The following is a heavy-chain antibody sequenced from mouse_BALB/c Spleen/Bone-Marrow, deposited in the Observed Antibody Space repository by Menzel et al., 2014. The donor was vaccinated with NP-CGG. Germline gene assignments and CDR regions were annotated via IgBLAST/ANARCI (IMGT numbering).Heavy chain of an antibody. D-gene: IGHD2-14*01. V-gene: IGHV4-1*02. CDR1: GFDFSRNW. CDR2: INPDSSTI. Sequence: EVKLMESGGGLVQPGGSLKLSCAASGFDFSRNWMSWVRRAPGKGLEWIGEINPDSSTINYTPSLKDKFIISRDNAKNTLYLQMSKVRSEDTALYYCAHRYDVAMDYWGQGTSVTVSS. J-gene: IGHJ4*01. CDR3: AHRYDVAMDY.